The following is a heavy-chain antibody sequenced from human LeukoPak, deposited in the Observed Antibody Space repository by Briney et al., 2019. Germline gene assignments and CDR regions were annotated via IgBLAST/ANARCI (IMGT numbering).Heavy chain of an antibody. V-gene: IGHV3-21*01. CDR3: ARDGRGIAARPDY. CDR2: ISSSSSYI. D-gene: IGHD6-6*01. J-gene: IGHJ4*02. Sequence: GGSLRLSCAASGFTFSSYSMNWVRQAPGKGLEWVSSISSSSSYIYYADSVKGRFTISRDNAKNSLYLQMNSLRAEDTAVYYCARDGRGIAARPDYWGQGTLVTVSS. CDR1: GFTFSSYS.